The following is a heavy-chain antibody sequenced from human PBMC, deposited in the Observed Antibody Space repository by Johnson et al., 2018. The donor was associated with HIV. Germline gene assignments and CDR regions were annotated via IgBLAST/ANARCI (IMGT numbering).Heavy chain of an antibody. CDR3: VKEGTTVTTFLVYHI. CDR2: ISNDGSNK. CDR1: GFTFSSYW. V-gene: IGHV3-30*18. J-gene: IGHJ3*02. Sequence: QVQLVESGGGLVQPGGSLRLSCAASGFTFSSYWMTWVRQAPGKGLEWVTSISNDGSNKFYAESVKGRFTISRDNSRNTLDLQMNNLRPADTAVYYCVKEGTTVTTFLVYHIWGQGTRVTVSS. D-gene: IGHD4-11*01.